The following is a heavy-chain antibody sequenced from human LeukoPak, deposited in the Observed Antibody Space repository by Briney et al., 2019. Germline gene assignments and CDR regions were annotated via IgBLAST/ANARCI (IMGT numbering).Heavy chain of an antibody. V-gene: IGHV3-7*01. Sequence: GGSLRLSCAASGFTFSSYAMSWVRQAPGKGLEWVANIKQDGSEKYHVDSVKGRFTISRDNAKNSLYLQMDSLRVEDTAVYYCARGRECSGTGCYLPGIYWGQGILVTVSS. CDR1: GFTFSSYA. CDR2: IKQDGSEK. J-gene: IGHJ4*02. D-gene: IGHD2-2*01. CDR3: ARGRECSGTGCYLPGIY.